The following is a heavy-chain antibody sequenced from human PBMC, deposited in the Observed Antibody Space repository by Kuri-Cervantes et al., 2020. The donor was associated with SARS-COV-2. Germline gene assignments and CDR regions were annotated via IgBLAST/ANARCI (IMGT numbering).Heavy chain of an antibody. CDR1: GFIFSNYG. V-gene: IGHV3-30*18. J-gene: IGHJ6*02. CDR3: AKPEAAGPFYGMDV. CDR2: TSYDGSNA. Sequence: GGSLRLSCAASGFIFSNYGMHRVRQSPGKGLEWVAFTSYDGSNAYYADSVRGRFTVSRDNSKNTLYLQMNSLRAEDTAVYYCAKPEAAGPFYGMDVWGQGTTVTVSS. D-gene: IGHD6-13*01.